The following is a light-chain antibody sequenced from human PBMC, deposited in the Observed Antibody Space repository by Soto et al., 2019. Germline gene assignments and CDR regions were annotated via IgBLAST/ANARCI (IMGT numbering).Light chain of an antibody. CDR2: GNN. J-gene: IGLJ1*01. CDR3: QSYDSSLSALHV. Sequence: QPVLTQPPSVSGAPGQRVTISCTGSRSNIGAGYEVHWYQQLPGTAPKLLIYGNNNRPSGVPDRFSGSKSGTSASLAITGLQAEDEADYYCQSYDSSLSALHVFGTGTKLTVL. V-gene: IGLV1-40*01. CDR1: RSNIGAGYE.